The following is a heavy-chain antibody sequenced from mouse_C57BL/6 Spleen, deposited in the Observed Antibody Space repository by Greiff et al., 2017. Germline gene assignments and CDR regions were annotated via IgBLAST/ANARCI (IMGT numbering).Heavy chain of an antibody. CDR3: ARENYGSDYAMDY. V-gene: IGHV1-82*01. CDR2: IYPGDGDT. D-gene: IGHD1-1*01. Sequence: QVQLQQSGPELVKPGASVKISCKASGYAFSSSWMNWVKQRPGKGLEWIGRIYPGDGDTNYNGKFKGKATLTADKSSSTAYMQLSSLTSEDSAVYFCARENYGSDYAMDYWGQGTSVTVSS. J-gene: IGHJ4*01. CDR1: GYAFSSSW.